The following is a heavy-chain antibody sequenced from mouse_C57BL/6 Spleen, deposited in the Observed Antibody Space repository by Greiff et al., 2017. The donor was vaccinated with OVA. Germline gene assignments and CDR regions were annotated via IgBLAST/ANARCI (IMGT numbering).Heavy chain of an antibody. D-gene: IGHD1-1*01. V-gene: IGHV1-61*01. CDR3: ARNYGSSWECAY. CDR2: IYPSDSET. CDR1: GYTFTSYW. J-gene: IGHJ3*01. Sequence: QVQLQQPGAELVRPGSSVKLSCKASGYTFTSYWMDWVKQRPGQGLEWIGNIYPSDSETHYNQKFKDKARLTVDKSSSTAYMQLSSLTSEDSAVYYCARNYGSSWECAYWGQGTLVTVSA.